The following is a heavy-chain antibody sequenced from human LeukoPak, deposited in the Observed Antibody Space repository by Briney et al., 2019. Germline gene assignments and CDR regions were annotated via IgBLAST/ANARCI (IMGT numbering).Heavy chain of an antibody. V-gene: IGHV1-18*01. CDR1: GYTFTSYG. Sequence: ASVKVSCKASGYTFTSYGISWVRQAPGQGLEWMGWISAYNGNTNYAQKLQGRVTMTTDTSTSTAYMELRSLRSDDTAVYYCARDIYDYLWGNYRNDYWGQGTLVTVSS. CDR3: ARDIYDYLWGNYRNDY. CDR2: ISAYNGNT. D-gene: IGHD3-16*02. J-gene: IGHJ4*02.